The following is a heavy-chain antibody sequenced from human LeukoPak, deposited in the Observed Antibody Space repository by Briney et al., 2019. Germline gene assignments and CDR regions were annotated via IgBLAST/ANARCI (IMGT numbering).Heavy chain of an antibody. CDR3: ARDPMVWGVIGY. Sequence: PSETLSLTCTVSGGSISSSSYYWGWIRQPPGKGLEWIGSIYYSGSTYYNPSLKSRVTISVDTSKNQFSLKLSSVTAADTAVYYCARDPMVWGVIGYWGQGTLVTVSS. CDR1: GGSISSSSYY. J-gene: IGHJ4*02. V-gene: IGHV4-39*01. CDR2: IYYSGST. D-gene: IGHD3-10*01.